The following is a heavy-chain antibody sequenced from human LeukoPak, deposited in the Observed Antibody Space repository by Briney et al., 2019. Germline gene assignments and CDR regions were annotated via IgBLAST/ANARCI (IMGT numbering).Heavy chain of an antibody. CDR3: ARDPGHSLRGDAFDI. J-gene: IGHJ3*02. D-gene: IGHD4-17*01. CDR2: ISAYNGNT. Sequence: ASVKVSCKASGYTFTSYGISWVRQAPGQGLEWMGWISAYNGNTNNAQKLQGRVTMTTDTSTSTAYMELRSLRSDDTAVYYCARDPGHSLRGDAFDIWGQGTMVTVSS. CDR1: GYTFTSYG. V-gene: IGHV1-18*01.